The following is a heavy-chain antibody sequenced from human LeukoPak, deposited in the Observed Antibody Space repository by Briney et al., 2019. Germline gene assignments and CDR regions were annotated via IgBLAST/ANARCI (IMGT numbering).Heavy chain of an antibody. CDR2: INCNGGSI. D-gene: IGHD6-13*01. J-gene: IGHJ4*02. V-gene: IGHV3-20*04. CDR3: VRGAYRSSWLHFDY. CDR1: GFTFDNYG. Sequence: GGSLRLSCAASGFTFDNYGMSWVRPAPGKGLEWVSGINCNGGSIGYAHSVKGRFTISRDNAKNSLYLQMNSLRDEDTALYYCVRGAYRSSWLHFDYWGQGTLVTVSS.